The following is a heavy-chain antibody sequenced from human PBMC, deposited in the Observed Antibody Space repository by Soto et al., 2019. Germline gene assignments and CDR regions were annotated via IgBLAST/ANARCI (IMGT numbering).Heavy chain of an antibody. D-gene: IGHD6-6*01. CDR1: GFTFSSYA. J-gene: IGHJ4*02. CDR2: ISASAATT. CDR3: AKLGAYSTSAIDS. Sequence: GGSLRLSCAPSGFTFSSYAMSWVRQAPGKGLEWVSAISASAATTYYADSVKGRFTISRDNSRNTLYLQMNSLGAEDTAIYYCAKLGAYSTSAIDSWGQGALVTVSS. V-gene: IGHV3-23*01.